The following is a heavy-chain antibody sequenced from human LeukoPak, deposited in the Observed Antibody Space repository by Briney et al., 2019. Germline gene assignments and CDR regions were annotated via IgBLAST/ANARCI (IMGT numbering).Heavy chain of an antibody. Sequence: GASVKVSCQASGYTFTSYGISWVRQAAGQGREWVGWIRAYNGNTNDAQKLQGRVTITADNSTSTAYMELSSLRSEDTAVYYCARVGYYDSSGYAYYYYYMDVWGKGTTVTVSS. CDR3: ARVGYYDSSGYAYYYYYMDV. CDR2: IRAYNGNT. J-gene: IGHJ6*03. V-gene: IGHV1-18*01. CDR1: GYTFTSYG. D-gene: IGHD3-22*01.